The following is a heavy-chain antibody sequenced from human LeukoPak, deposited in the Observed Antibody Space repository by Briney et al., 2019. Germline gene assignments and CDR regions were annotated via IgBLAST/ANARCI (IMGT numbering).Heavy chain of an antibody. Sequence: ASVKDSCKASGYTFTGYYMHWVRQAPGQGLEWMGWISGYNGKTNYAQKLQGRVTMTTDTSTSTAYMELRSLRSDDTAVYYCARDPSIVGAYGAFDIWGQGTMVTVSS. CDR2: ISGYNGKT. D-gene: IGHD1-26*01. CDR3: ARDPSIVGAYGAFDI. V-gene: IGHV1-18*04. J-gene: IGHJ3*02. CDR1: GYTFTGYY.